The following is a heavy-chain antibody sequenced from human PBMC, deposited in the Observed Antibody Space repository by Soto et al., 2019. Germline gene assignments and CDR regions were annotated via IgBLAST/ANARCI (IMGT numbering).Heavy chain of an antibody. D-gene: IGHD1-26*01. J-gene: IGHJ4*02. CDR1: GFTFSSYA. V-gene: IGHV3-23*01. CDR2: ISGSGGST. CDR3: AKDLIRVGATKPVDY. Sequence: EVQLLESGGGLVQPGGSLRLSCAASGFTFSSYAMSWVRQAPGKGLEWVSAISGSGGSTYYADSVKGRFTISRDTSTNTLYLQMNSLRAEATAVYYCAKDLIRVGATKPVDYWGQGTPGHRLL.